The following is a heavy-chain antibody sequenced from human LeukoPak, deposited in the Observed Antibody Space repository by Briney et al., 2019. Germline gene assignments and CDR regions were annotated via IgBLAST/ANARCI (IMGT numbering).Heavy chain of an antibody. CDR2: IKSKTDGGTT. V-gene: IGHV3-15*01. J-gene: IGHJ5*02. CDR3: TTFDLVIGGFDP. CDR1: GFTFSNAW. Sequence: GGSLRLSCAASGFTFSNAWMSGVRQAPGKGLEWVGRIKSKTDGGTTDYAAPGKGRFTISRDDSKNTLYLQMNSLKTEDTAVYYCTTFDLVIGGFDPWGQGTLVTVSS. D-gene: IGHD2/OR15-2a*01.